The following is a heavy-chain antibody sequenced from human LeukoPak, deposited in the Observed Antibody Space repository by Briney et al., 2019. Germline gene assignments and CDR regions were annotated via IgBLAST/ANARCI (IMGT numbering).Heavy chain of an antibody. CDR2: IYYSGST. CDR1: GGSISSYY. CDR3: ARGVNSGYFDY. D-gene: IGHD1-26*01. V-gene: IGHV4-59*01. Sequence: PSETLSLTCTVSGGSISSYYWTWIRQPPGKGLEWIGYIYYSGSTNYNPSLKSQVTISVDTSKNQFSLKLTSVTAADTAVYYCARGVNSGYFDYCGQGTLVTVSS. J-gene: IGHJ4*02.